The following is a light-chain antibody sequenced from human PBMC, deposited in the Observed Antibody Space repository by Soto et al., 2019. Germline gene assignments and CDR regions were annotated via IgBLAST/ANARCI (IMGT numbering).Light chain of an antibody. J-gene: IGKJ2*01. CDR3: QQYGSSPPYT. Sequence: EVVLTQSPGTLSLSPGERATLSCRASQSVSNNYFAWYQQKPGQAPRLLIFGSSDRATGIPDRVSGSGSETDFTLTISRLEPEDFAVYYCQQYGSSPPYTFGQGTKLEIK. CDR1: QSVSNNY. CDR2: GSS. V-gene: IGKV3-20*01.